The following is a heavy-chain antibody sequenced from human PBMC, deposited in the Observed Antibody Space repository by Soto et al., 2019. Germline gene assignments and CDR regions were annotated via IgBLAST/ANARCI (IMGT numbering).Heavy chain of an antibody. Sequence: SETLSLTCAVSGGSINTAGYYWSWLRQHPGQGLEWIGNIYYSGSTNYTPSLKSRVTISIDTSKYRFSLNLSSVTAADTAVYYCARLQTLIGIITVFDNWGQGTQVTVSS. CDR1: GGSINTAGYY. CDR2: IYYSGST. D-gene: IGHD3-3*01. J-gene: IGHJ4*02. CDR3: ARLQTLIGIITVFDN. V-gene: IGHV4-31*11.